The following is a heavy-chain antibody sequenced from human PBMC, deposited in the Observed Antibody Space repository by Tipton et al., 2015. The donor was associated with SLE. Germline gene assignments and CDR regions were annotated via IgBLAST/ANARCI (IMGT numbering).Heavy chain of an antibody. V-gene: IGHV4-39*02. CDR2: IYYSGRT. Sequence: TLSLTCSVSGGSISSSSYYWGWIRQPPGKGLEWIGRIYYSGRTYYNPSLKSRVTISVDTSSNHFSLNMRSVTAADTAVYYCGRVVPTIFGVGRFDYWGQGTLVTVSS. D-gene: IGHD3-3*01. CDR1: GGSISSSSYY. CDR3: GRVVPTIFGVGRFDY. J-gene: IGHJ4*02.